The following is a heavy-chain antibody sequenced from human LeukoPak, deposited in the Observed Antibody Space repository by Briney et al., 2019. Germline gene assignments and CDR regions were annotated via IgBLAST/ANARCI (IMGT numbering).Heavy chain of an antibody. CDR1: GYTFTSYG. J-gene: IGHJ4*02. CDR2: INPNSGGT. CDR3: ARTRQPSPHFDY. D-gene: IGHD5-18*01. Sequence: ASVKVSCKASGYTFTSYGISWVRQAPGQGLEWMGWINPNSGGTNYAQKFQGRVTMTRDTSISTAYMELSRLRSDDTAVYYCARTRQPSPHFDYWGQGTLVTVSS. V-gene: IGHV1-2*02.